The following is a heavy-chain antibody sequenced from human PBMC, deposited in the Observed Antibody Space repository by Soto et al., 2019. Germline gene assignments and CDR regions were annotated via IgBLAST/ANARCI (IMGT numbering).Heavy chain of an antibody. CDR1: GGSLSNYG. D-gene: IGHD4-17*01. CDR2: IIPVFGTA. J-gene: IGHJ6*02. V-gene: IGHV1-69*12. CDR3: ARGDATKIVVTTYYGMDV. Sequence: QVQLVQSGAAVKKPGSSVKVSCKASGGSLSNYGISWVRKAPGQGLEWMGGIIPVFGTANYAQKFQGRVTITADESTSIVYMDVTSLRSEDTAVYYCARGDATKIVVTTYYGMDVWGQGTTVTVSS.